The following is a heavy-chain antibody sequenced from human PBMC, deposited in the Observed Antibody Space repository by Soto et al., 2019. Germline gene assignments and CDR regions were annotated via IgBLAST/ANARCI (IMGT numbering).Heavy chain of an antibody. CDR3: ARQDRLQLWLY. V-gene: IGHV1-18*01. CDR1: GYTFTSYG. D-gene: IGHD5-18*01. J-gene: IGHJ4*02. CDR2: ISVYNGNT. Sequence: QVQLVQSGAEVKKPGASVKVSCKASGYTFTSYGISWVRQAPGQGLEWMGWISVYNGNTNYAQKLQGRVTMNTDTPTSTAYMELSSLRSDDTAVYYCARQDRLQLWLYWGQGTLVTVSS.